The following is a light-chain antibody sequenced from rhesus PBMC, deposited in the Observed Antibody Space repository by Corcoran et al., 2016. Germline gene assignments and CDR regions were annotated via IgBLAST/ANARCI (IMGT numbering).Light chain of an antibody. Sequence: DIQMTQSPSSLSASVGDTVTITCRASQSISSWLAWYQQQPGKAPKLLIYKASSLQSGVPSRFSGSGSVTDFTLTISSLQSEDFATYYCQQYSSSPPWTFGQGTKVEIK. J-gene: IGKJ1*01. V-gene: IGKV1-22*01. CDR2: KAS. CDR1: QSISSW. CDR3: QQYSSSPPWT.